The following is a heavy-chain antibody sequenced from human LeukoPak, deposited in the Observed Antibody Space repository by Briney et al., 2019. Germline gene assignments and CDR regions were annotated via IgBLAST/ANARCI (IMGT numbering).Heavy chain of an antibody. Sequence: QPGGSLRLSCAASGFTFSSYGMSWVRQAPGEGLEWVSAISGSGGSTYYADSVKGRFTISRDNSKNTLYLQMNSLRAEDTAVYYCAKGRGGGYSSSYLLDYWGQGTLVTVSS. V-gene: IGHV3-23*01. CDR1: GFTFSSYG. D-gene: IGHD6-13*01. J-gene: IGHJ4*02. CDR3: AKGRGGGYSSSYLLDY. CDR2: ISGSGGST.